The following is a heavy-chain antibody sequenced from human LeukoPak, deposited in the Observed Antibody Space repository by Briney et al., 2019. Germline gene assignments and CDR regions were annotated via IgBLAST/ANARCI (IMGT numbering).Heavy chain of an antibody. Sequence: SETLSLTCAVYGGSFSGYYWSWIRQPPGKGLEWIGYVYYSGTTNYNPSLKSRVTISVDTSKNQFSLRLSSVTAADTAVYYCARHYGDYVYFDYWGQGTLVTVSS. V-gene: IGHV4-59*08. J-gene: IGHJ4*02. CDR2: VYYSGTT. CDR3: ARHYGDYVYFDY. D-gene: IGHD4-17*01. CDR1: GGSFSGYY.